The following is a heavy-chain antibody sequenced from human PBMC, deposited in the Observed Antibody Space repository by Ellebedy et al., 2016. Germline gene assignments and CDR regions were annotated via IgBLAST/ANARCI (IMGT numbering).Heavy chain of an antibody. CDR2: ISAYNGNT. Sequence: ASVKVSXXASGYTFTSYGISWVRQAPGQGLEWVGWISAYNGNTNYAQKLQGRVTMTTDTSTSTAYMELRSLRSDDTAVYYCARAYYDSSGSKFDYWGQGTLVTVSS. J-gene: IGHJ4*02. V-gene: IGHV1-18*01. CDR3: ARAYYDSSGSKFDY. D-gene: IGHD3-22*01. CDR1: GYTFTSYG.